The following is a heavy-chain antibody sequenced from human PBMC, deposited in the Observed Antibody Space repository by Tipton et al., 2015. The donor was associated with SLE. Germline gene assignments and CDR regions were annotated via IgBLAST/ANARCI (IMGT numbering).Heavy chain of an antibody. CDR1: GGTVSSADYY. CDR3: ARKSLVEDL. D-gene: IGHD6-6*01. CDR2: IYYSGST. J-gene: IGHJ4*02. Sequence: TLSLTCTVSGGTVSSADYYWSWIRQFPGKGLEWIGYIYYSGSTNYNPSLKSRVTLSVGTSKNQFSLKLSSVTTADTAVYYCARKSLVEDLWGQGTLVTVSS. V-gene: IGHV4-61*08.